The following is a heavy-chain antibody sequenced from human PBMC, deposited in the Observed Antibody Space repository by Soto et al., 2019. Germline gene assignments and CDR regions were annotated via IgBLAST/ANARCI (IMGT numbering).Heavy chain of an antibody. V-gene: IGHV1-69*01. J-gene: IGHJ6*02. D-gene: IGHD1-7*01. CDR3: ATEYNWNSIYYGMDV. CDR1: GGTFSSYA. CDR2: IIPIFGTP. Sequence: QVQLVQSGAEVKKPGSSVKVSCKASGGTFSSYAISWVRQAPGQGLEWMGGIIPIFGTPNYAQKFQGRVTITAGECTSTVYMELRSLRSEDTGVFYCATEYNWNSIYYGMDVWGQGTTVTVSS.